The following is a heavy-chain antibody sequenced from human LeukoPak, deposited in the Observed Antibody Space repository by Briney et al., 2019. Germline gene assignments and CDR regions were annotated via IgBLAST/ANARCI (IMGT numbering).Heavy chain of an antibody. D-gene: IGHD2-2*01. CDR2: ISSSSSYI. J-gene: IGHJ6*04. CDR3: ARGPRDSYQLPPYYYYYGMDV. Sequence: GGSLRLSCAASGFTFSSYSMNWVRQAPGKGLEWVSSISSSSSYIYYADSVKGRFTISRDNAKNSLYLQTNSLRAEDTAVYYCARGPRDSYQLPPYYYYYGMDVWGKGTTVTVSS. CDR1: GFTFSSYS. V-gene: IGHV3-21*01.